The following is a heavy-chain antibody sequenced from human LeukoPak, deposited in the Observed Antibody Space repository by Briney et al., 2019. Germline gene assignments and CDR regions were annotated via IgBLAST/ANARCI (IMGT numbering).Heavy chain of an antibody. CDR1: GYTFTGYY. D-gene: IGHD1-26*01. CDR2: INPNSGGT. J-gene: IGHJ4*02. CDR3: VRDRLIVGAYFDY. V-gene: IGHV1-2*06. Sequence: ASVKVSCKASGYTFTGYYMHWVRQAPGQGLEWMGRINPNSGGTNYAQKFQGRVTMTRDTSISTAYMELSRLRSDDTAVYYCVRDRLIVGAYFDYWGQGTLVTVSS.